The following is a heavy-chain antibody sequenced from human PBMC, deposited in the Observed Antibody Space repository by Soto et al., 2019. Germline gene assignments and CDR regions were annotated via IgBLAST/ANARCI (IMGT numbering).Heavy chain of an antibody. D-gene: IGHD3-22*01. CDR1: GFTFSSYS. CDR3: ARAWRYYDSSGYVTHRWYFDY. J-gene: IGHJ4*02. Sequence: LRLSCAASGFTFSSYSMNWVRQAPGKGLEWVSSISSSSSYIYYADSVKGRFTISRDNAKNSLYLQMNSLRAEDTAVYYCARAWRYYDSSGYVTHRWYFDYWGQGTLVTVSS. V-gene: IGHV3-21*01. CDR2: ISSSSSYI.